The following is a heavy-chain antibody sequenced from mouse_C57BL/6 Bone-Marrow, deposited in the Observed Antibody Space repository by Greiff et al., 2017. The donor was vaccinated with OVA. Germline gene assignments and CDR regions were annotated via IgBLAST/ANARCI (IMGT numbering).Heavy chain of an antibody. CDR1: GFNIKDDY. Sequence: VQLQQSGAELVRPGASVKLSCTASGFNIKDDYMHWVKQRPEQGLEWIGWIDPENGDTEYASKFQGKATITADTSSNTACLQLSSLTSEDTAVYYCTTLLRFAYWGQGTLVTVSA. V-gene: IGHV14-4*01. J-gene: IGHJ3*01. CDR2: IDPENGDT. CDR3: TTLLRFAY. D-gene: IGHD1-1*01.